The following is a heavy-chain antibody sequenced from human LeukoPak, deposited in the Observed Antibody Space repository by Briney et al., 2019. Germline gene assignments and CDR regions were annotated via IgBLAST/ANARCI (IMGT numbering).Heavy chain of an antibody. J-gene: IGHJ5*02. Sequence: GASVKVSCKASGYTFTSYDINWVRQAPGQGLEWMGGIIPIFGTANYAQKFQGRVTITADESTSTAYMELSSLRSEDTAVYYCARSPLGYYYGSGSYYISGFDPWGQGTLVTVSS. D-gene: IGHD3-10*01. CDR1: GYTFTSYD. CDR3: ARSPLGYYYGSGSYYISGFDP. CDR2: IIPIFGTA. V-gene: IGHV1-69*13.